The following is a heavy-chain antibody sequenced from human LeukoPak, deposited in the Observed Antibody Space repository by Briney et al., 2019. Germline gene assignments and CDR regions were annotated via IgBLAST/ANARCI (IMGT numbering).Heavy chain of an antibody. Sequence: ASVKVSCTASGYTFTSYYMHWVRQAPGQGPEWMRIINPSGGTRRYAQKLQDRATMTRDMSTSTVYLDMSSLSAEDTAVYYCARVHDSSGFFDYWGQRNLVTVSS. CDR1: GYTFTSYY. CDR3: ARVHDSSGFFDY. CDR2: INPSGGTR. V-gene: IGHV1-46*04. J-gene: IGHJ4*02. D-gene: IGHD3-22*01.